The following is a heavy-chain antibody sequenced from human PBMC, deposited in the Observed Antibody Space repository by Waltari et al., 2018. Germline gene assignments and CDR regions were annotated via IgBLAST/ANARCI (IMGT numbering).Heavy chain of an antibody. D-gene: IGHD4-4*01. Sequence: QVQLQESGPGLVKPSETLSLTCTVSGGSISGYYWSWIRQPPGKGLEWIAYIYYSGSTNYNPSLSSRVTISVDTSKNQCSLKVSSVTAADTAVYYCARLPTTVTNPPFDYWGQGILVTVSS. V-gene: IGHV4-59*08. CDR1: GGSISGYY. J-gene: IGHJ4*02. CDR3: ARLPTTVTNPPFDY. CDR2: IYYSGST.